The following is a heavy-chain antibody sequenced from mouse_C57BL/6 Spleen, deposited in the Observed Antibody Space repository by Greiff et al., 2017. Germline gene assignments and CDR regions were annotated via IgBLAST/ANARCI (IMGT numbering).Heavy chain of an antibody. Sequence: VQLQQPGAELVKPGASVKLSCKASGYTFTSYWMHWVKQRPGRGLEWIGRIDPNSGGTKYNEKVKSKATLTVDKPSSTAYMQLSSLTSADSAVYYCARGDGSSYGYFDYWGQGTTLTVSS. D-gene: IGHD1-1*01. CDR1: GYTFTSYW. CDR2: IDPNSGGT. CDR3: ARGDGSSYGYFDY. J-gene: IGHJ2*01. V-gene: IGHV1-72*01.